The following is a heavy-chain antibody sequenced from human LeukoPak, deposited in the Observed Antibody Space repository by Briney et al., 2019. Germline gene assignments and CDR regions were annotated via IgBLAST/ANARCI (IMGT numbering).Heavy chain of an antibody. D-gene: IGHD3-10*01. J-gene: IGHJ4*02. Sequence: GGSLRLSCAASGFTFSSYGMHWVRQAPGKGLEWVAVISYDGSNKYYADSVKGRFTISRDNSKNTLYLQMNSLRAEDTAVYYCAKDYYGSGHSAHFDYWGQGTLVTVSS. CDR2: ISYDGSNK. V-gene: IGHV3-30*18. CDR1: GFTFSSYG. CDR3: AKDYYGSGHSAHFDY.